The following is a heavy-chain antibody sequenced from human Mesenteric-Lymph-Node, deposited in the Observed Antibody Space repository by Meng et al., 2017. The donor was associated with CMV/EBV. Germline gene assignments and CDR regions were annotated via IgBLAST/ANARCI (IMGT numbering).Heavy chain of an antibody. V-gene: IGHV4-38-2*02. CDR1: GYSISSGYY. D-gene: IGHD6-6*01. Sequence: SENLSLTCIVSGYSISSGYYWGWIRQPPGKGLEWIGSFYHSGSTYYNSSLKSRVTISVDMSKNKFSLKLTSVTAADTAVYYCARGVGSSSADYWGQGTLVTVSS. CDR2: FYHSGST. J-gene: IGHJ4*02. CDR3: ARGVGSSSADY.